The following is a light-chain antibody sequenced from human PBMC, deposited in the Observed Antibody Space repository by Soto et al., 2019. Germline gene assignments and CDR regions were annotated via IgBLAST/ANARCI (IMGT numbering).Light chain of an antibody. J-gene: IGLJ1*01. CDR3: SSYAASNNYV. CDR1: SSDVGGYNY. CDR2: EVT. Sequence: QSALTQPPSASGSPGQSVTISCTGTSSDVGGYNYVSWYQQHPGKAPKLMIYEVTKRPSGVPNRFSGSKSANTASLTVSGLQAEDEADYYCSSYAASNNYVFGTGTQLTVL. V-gene: IGLV2-8*01.